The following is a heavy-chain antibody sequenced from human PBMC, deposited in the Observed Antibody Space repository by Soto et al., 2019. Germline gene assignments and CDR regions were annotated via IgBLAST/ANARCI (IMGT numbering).Heavy chain of an antibody. CDR1: GYTFARHY. V-gene: IGHV1-46*01. J-gene: IGHJ4*02. CDR3: GRDTSGLDY. CDR2: INPNGGKT. Sequence: QVQLVQSGAEVKKPGASVKVSCQASGYTFARHYIHWVRQDRGQGLEWMGVINPNGGKTRYAQRFQDRLTLTTDTATNTVYLDLSSLRSDDTAVYYCGRDTSGLDYWGQGTLVTVSS.